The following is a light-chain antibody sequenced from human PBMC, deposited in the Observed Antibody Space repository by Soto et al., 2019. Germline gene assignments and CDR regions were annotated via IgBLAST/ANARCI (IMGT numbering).Light chain of an antibody. CDR3: QQYNNYFWA. Sequence: DIQMTQSPSTVSASVGDRVTITCRASQNINTWLARYQQKPGKAPKLLILKASSLESGVPSRFSGSGSGTEFTLTISSLQPDDLATYYCQQYNNYFWAFGQGTKVDIK. V-gene: IGKV1-5*03. CDR2: KAS. J-gene: IGKJ1*01. CDR1: QNINTW.